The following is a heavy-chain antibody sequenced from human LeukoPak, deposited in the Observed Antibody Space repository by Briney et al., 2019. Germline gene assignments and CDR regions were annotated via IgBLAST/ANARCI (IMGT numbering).Heavy chain of an antibody. Sequence: SQTLSLTCTVSGGSISSDSYYWSWIRQPAGKGLEWIGRIQASGNTNYNPSLKSRVTISVDTSKNQFSLRLSSVTAADTAVYYCAKGGVVVVAPNGFHICGQGTMVTVSS. CDR1: GGSISSDSYY. V-gene: IGHV4-61*02. J-gene: IGHJ3*02. D-gene: IGHD2-15*01. CDR3: AKGGVVVVAPNGFHI. CDR2: IQASGNT.